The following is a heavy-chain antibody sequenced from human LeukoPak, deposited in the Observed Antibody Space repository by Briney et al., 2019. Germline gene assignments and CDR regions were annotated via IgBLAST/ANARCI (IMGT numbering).Heavy chain of an antibody. V-gene: IGHV3-74*01. D-gene: IGHD3-22*01. Sequence: GGSLRLSCAASGPTFSSHWMHWVRQAPGKGLVWVSRITNDGSSTTYADSVKGRFTISRDNSKNTLYLQMNSLRAEDTAVYYCAKVLMIVVVSSPVDYWGQGTLVTVSS. CDR1: GPTFSSHW. J-gene: IGHJ4*02. CDR2: ITNDGSST. CDR3: AKVLMIVVVSSPVDY.